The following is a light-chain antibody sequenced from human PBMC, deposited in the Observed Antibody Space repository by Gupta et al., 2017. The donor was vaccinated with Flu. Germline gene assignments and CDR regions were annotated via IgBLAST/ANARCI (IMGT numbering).Light chain of an antibody. CDR3: QQYKSYMCT. Sequence: GDRVTLTCRASQSIRTWVAWYQQKPGKAPKLLISQASTLQSGVPSRFSGSGSRTEFTLTISSLQPDDFATYYCQQYKSYMCTFGQGTKLDIK. J-gene: IGKJ2*02. CDR1: QSIRTW. CDR2: QAS. V-gene: IGKV1-5*03.